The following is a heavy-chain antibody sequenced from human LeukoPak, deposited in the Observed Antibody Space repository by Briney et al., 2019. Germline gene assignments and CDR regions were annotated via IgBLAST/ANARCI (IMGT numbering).Heavy chain of an antibody. J-gene: IGHJ4*02. D-gene: IGHD6-6*01. CDR3: AKAVSSSSYLFDY. Sequence: SLRLSCAASGFTFDDYAMHWVRQAPGKGLEWVSGISWNSGSIGYADSVKGRFTISRDNAKNSLYLQMNSLRAEDTALYYCAKAVSSSSYLFDYWGQGTLVTVSS. V-gene: IGHV3-9*01. CDR1: GFTFDDYA. CDR2: ISWNSGSI.